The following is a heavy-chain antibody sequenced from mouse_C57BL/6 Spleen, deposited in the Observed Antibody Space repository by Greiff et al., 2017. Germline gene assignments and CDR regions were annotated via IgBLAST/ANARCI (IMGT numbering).Heavy chain of an antibody. J-gene: IGHJ2*01. V-gene: IGHV1-81*01. Sequence: VQLQQSGAELARPGASVKLSCKASGYTFTSYGISWVKQRTGQGLEWIGEIYPRSGNTYYNEKFKGKATLTADKSSRSAYMELRSLTSEDSAVYFCARKGYGNLYFDYWGQGTTLTVSS. CDR3: ARKGYGNLYFDY. CDR2: IYPRSGNT. D-gene: IGHD2-1*01. CDR1: GYTFTSYG.